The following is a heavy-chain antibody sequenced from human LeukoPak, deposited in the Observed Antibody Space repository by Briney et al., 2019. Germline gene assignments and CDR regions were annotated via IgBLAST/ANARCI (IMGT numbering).Heavy chain of an antibody. J-gene: IGHJ6*02. V-gene: IGHV1-8*02. CDR1: GYTFTGYY. CDR2: INPNSGNT. D-gene: IGHD4-17*01. Sequence: ASVKVSRKASGYTFTGYYMHWVRQAPGQGLEWMGWINPNSGNTGYAQKFQGRVTMTRNTSISTAYMELSSLRSEDTAVYYCARGPTTVTTLFYYYYGMDVWGQGTTVTVSS. CDR3: ARGPTTVTTLFYYYYGMDV.